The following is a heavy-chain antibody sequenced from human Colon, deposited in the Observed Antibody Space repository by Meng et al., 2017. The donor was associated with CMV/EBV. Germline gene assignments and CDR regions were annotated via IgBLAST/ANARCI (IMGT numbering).Heavy chain of an antibody. CDR1: GFTFSSKW. CDR3: ASRDY. V-gene: IGHV3-74*01. J-gene: IGHJ4*02. Sequence: VHLGESGGGLAQPWVSLRLACAASGFTFSSKWMHWVRQGPGKGLVWVSRINTDGSTTYYADSVKGRFTISRDNAKNTLYLQMNSLRAEDTAVYYCASRDYWGQGTLVTVSS. CDR2: INTDGSTT.